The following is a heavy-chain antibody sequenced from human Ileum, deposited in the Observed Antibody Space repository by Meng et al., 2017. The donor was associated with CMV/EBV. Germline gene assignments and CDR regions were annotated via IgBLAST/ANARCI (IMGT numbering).Heavy chain of an antibody. V-gene: IGHV4-34*01. CDR2: INHRGFI. D-gene: IGHD2-2*01. CDR3: TRTLFLGDVYYSDS. Sequence: VYDESFSRYYWSWVRQSPGEGLEWIGEINHRGFINYNPSLKSRATISEYPSHHQFSLPLKSVTAPPPSLSYFTRTLFLGDVYYSDSWGQGTLVTVSS. CDR1: DESFSRYY. J-gene: IGHJ4*02.